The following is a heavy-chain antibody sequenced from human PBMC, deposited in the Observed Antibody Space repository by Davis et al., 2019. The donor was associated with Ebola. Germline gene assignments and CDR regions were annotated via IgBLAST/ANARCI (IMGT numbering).Heavy chain of an antibody. D-gene: IGHD3-22*01. CDR1: GYSFTSYW. CDR2: IYPGDSDT. J-gene: IGHJ5*02. V-gene: IGHV5-51*01. Sequence: WGSLRLSCKGSGYSFTSYWIGWVRQMPGKGLEWMGIIYPGDSDTRYSPSFQGQVTISADKSISTAYLQWSSLKASDTAMYYCARAYYYDSSGYWWFDPWGQGTLVTVSS. CDR3: ARAYYYDSSGYWWFDP.